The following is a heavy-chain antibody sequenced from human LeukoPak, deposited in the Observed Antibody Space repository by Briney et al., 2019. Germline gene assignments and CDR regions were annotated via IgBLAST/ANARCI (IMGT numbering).Heavy chain of an antibody. CDR2: MSGSGYYT. CDR1: GFAFSNFA. D-gene: IGHD6-19*01. Sequence: GGSLRLSCAASGFAFSNFAMSWVRQAPGKGLEWVSAMSGSGYYTYYADSVKGRFTISRDNSKNTLYLQMNSLRAEDTAVYYCAKGIYSSGWSYFDYWGHGTLVTVSS. V-gene: IGHV3-23*01. CDR3: AKGIYSSGWSYFDY. J-gene: IGHJ4*01.